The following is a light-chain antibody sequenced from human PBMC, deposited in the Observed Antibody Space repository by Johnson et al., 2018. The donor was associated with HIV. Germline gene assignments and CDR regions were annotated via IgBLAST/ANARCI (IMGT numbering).Light chain of an antibody. CDR2: DNN. CDR1: SSNIGNNY. V-gene: IGLV1-51*01. CDR3: GTWDSSLSARYV. Sequence: QSVLTQPPSVSAAPGQKVTISCSGSSSNIGNNYVSWYQQLPGAAPKLLIYDNNKRPSGIPDRFSGSKSGTSATLAINALQTGDEADYYCGTWDSSLSARYVFGTGTKVTVL. J-gene: IGLJ1*01.